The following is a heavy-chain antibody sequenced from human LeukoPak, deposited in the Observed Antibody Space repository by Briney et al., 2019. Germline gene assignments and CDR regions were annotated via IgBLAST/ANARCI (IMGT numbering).Heavy chain of an antibody. CDR2: TSYDGSNK. CDR3: AKHRFESGGYHSTD. D-gene: IGHD3-22*01. J-gene: IGHJ4*02. Sequence: GGSLRLSCAASGFAFSDFAMHWVRQAPGKGLEWVAVTSYDGSNKYYADSVKGRFTISRDNSKNTLFLEMNSLRDEDTAVYYCAKHRFESGGYHSTDWGQGTLVTVSS. V-gene: IGHV3-30-3*02. CDR1: GFAFSDFA.